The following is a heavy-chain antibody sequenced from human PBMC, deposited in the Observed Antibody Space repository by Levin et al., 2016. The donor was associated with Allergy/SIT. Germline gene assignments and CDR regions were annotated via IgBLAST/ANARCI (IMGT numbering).Heavy chain of an antibody. V-gene: IGHV1-2*04. CDR3: ARTFRNNWNDPYYYGMDV. D-gene: IGHD1-1*01. J-gene: IGHJ6*02. CDR2: INLNSGGT. Sequence: WVRQAPGQGLEWMGWINLNSGGTNYAQKFQGWVTMTRDTSISTAYMELSRLRSDDTAVYYCARTFRNNWNDPYYYGMDVWGQGTTVTVSS.